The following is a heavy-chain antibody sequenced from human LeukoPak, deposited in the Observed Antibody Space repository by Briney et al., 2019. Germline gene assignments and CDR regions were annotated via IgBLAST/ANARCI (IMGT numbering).Heavy chain of an antibody. CDR1: GFTFSSYS. CDR2: ISSSSSYI. CDR3: ARAVDDFWSGYYTG. D-gene: IGHD3-3*01. J-gene: IGHJ3*01. V-gene: IGHV3-21*01. Sequence: KPGGSLRLSCAASGFTFSSYSMNWVRQAPGKGLEWVSSISSSSSYIYYADSVKGRFTISRDNSKNTLYLQMNSLRAEDTAVYYCARAVDDFWSGYYTGWGQGTMVTVSS.